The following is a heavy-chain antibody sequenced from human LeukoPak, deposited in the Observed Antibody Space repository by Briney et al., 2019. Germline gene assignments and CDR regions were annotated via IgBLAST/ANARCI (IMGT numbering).Heavy chain of an antibody. CDR3: ARAAERSDYYFDY. CDR2: IYSGGST. V-gene: IGHV3-66*01. J-gene: IGHJ4*02. Sequence: GGSLRLSCAASEFSVGSNYMTWVRQAPGKGLEWGSLIYSGGSTYCADSVKGRFTISRDNAKNSLYLQMNSLRAEDTAVYYCARAAERSDYYFDYWGQGTLVTVSS. CDR1: EFSVGSNY.